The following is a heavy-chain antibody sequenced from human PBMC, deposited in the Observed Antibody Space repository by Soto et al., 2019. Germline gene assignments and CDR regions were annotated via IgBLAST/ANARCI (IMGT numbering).Heavy chain of an antibody. CDR2: GYYGGGA. J-gene: IGHJ4*02. CDR3: LRVGEAASRNTDSDC. Sequence: XETLSLPCDVSGSSIGNSPSFWGWVRQPPGKVLEFIGGGYYGGGAYYSQSLKSRFTVSVDTSKNLLSLRVNSVTAADTAVYYCLRVGEAASRNTDSDCWGQGILVTVSS. CDR1: GSSIGNSPSF. V-gene: IGHV4-39*01. D-gene: IGHD3-10*01.